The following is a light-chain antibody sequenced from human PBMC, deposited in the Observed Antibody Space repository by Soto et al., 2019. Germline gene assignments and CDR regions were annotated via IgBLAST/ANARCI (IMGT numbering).Light chain of an antibody. CDR2: KVF. CDR3: IQGTHWPPT. V-gene: IGKV2-30*01. CDR1: QSLVYSDGNPY. Sequence: DVVMTQSPPPLPVTLGQPASISCRSSQSLVYSDGNPYLNWFQQRPGQSPGRLIYKVFNRHSVVPDRFSGSGSGTDFTLKISRVEAEVIGVDHCIQGTHWPPTFGQGKRLEIK. J-gene: IGKJ5*01.